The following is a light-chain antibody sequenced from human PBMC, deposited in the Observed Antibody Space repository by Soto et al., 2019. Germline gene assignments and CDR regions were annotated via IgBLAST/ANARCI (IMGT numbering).Light chain of an antibody. CDR1: SSDVGGFNY. Sequence: QSALTQPASVSGSPGQSITISCTGTSSDVGGFNYVSWYQQHPGKAPKLIIYEVRNRTSGVSNRFSGSKSGNTASLTISGLQAEDEADYYCSSYRSASTPVVFGGGTKLTVL. CDR2: EVR. CDR3: SSYRSASTPVV. J-gene: IGLJ2*01. V-gene: IGLV2-14*01.